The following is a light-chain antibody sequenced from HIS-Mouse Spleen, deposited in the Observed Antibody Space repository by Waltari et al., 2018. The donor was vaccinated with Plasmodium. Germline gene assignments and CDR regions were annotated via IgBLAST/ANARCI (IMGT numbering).Light chain of an antibody. V-gene: IGLV3-25*03. CDR2: EDS. J-gene: IGLJ2*01. CDR1: ALPKQY. Sequence: SYELTQPPSVSVSPGQTARITCSGDALPKQYAYWYQQKPGQAPVLVIYEDSKRPAGIPERFSGSSSGTTVTLTISGVQAEDEADYYCQSADSSGTYVVFGGGTKLTVL. CDR3: QSADSSGTYVV.